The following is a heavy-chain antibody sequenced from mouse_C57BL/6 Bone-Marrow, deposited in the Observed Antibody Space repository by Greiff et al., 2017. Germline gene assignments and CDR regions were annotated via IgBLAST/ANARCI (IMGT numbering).Heavy chain of an antibody. CDR3: TIYYYGSSFSMDY. Sequence: VQLQQSGAELVRPGASVKLSCPASGFNIKDYYMHWVKQRPEQGLEWIGSIDPEDGDSEYAPKFQGKATMTADTSSNTAYLQLSSLTSEDTAVYYCTIYYYGSSFSMDYWGQGTSVTVSS. D-gene: IGHD1-1*01. CDR1: GFNIKDYY. J-gene: IGHJ4*01. CDR2: IDPEDGDS. V-gene: IGHV14-1*01.